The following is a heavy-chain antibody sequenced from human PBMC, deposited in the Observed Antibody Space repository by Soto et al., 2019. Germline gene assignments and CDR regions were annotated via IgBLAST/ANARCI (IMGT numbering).Heavy chain of an antibody. V-gene: IGHV1-18*01. J-gene: IGHJ5*02. D-gene: IGHD2-2*01. CDR3: ARSQYCSSTSCYPSWFEP. CDR2: ISAYNGNT. Sequence: ASVKVSCKASGYTFTSYGISWVRQAPGQVLEWMGWISAYNGNTNYAQKLQGRVTMTTDTSTSTAYMELRSLRSDDTAVYYCARSQYCSSTSCYPSWFEPWGQGTMVTVSS. CDR1: GYTFTSYG.